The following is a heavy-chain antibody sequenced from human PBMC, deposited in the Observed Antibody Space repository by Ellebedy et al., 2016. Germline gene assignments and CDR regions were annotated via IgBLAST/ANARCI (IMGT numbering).Heavy chain of an antibody. CDR2: IYYSGST. D-gene: IGHD3-22*01. J-gene: IGHJ4*02. CDR3: ARQGYDSSDN. Sequence: SETLSLTXTVSGGSISSGGYYWSWIRQHPGKGLEWIGYIYYSGSTYYNPSLKSRVTISVDTSKNQFSLKLSSVTAADTAVYYCARQGYDSSDNWGQGTLATVSS. V-gene: IGHV4-31*03. CDR1: GGSISSGGYY.